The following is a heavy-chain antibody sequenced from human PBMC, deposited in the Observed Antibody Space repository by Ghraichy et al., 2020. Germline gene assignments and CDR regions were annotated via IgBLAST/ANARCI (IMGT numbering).Heavy chain of an antibody. D-gene: IGHD3-16*02. Sequence: GGSLRLSCAASELTFSNYWMSWVRQAPGKGLEWVANINQDGSEKYYVDSVRGRFTISRDNAKNSLYLQMNSLRAEDTAVYYCARERSSYFDYWGQGTLVTVSS. CDR3: ARERSSYFDY. J-gene: IGHJ4*02. CDR2: INQDGSEK. CDR1: ELTFSNYW. V-gene: IGHV3-7*01.